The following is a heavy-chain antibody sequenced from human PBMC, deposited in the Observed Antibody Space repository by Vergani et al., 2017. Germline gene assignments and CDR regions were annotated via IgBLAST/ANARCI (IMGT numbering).Heavy chain of an antibody. CDR2: VSGSGGST. Sequence: EVQLLESGGGLVQPGGSLRLSCTTSGFTFSSYAMNWVRQAPGKGLEWVSAVSGSGGSTYYADSVKGRFTISRDNSKNALYLQMNSLRAEDTAVYYCAKDRGGYSYGYDEGGQGTLVTVSS. V-gene: IGHV3-23*01. CDR3: AKDRGGYSYGYDE. CDR1: GFTFSSYA. D-gene: IGHD5-18*01. J-gene: IGHJ4*02.